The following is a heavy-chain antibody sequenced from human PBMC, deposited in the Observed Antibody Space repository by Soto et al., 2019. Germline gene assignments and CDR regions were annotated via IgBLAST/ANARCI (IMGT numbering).Heavy chain of an antibody. CDR3: ARGLRQQLVIIDY. CDR1: GGSISSGGYY. CDR2: IYYSGST. D-gene: IGHD6-13*01. J-gene: IGHJ4*02. Sequence: SETLSLACTVSGGSISSGGYYWSWIRQHPGKGLEWIGYIYYSGSTYYNPSLKSRVTISVDTSKNQFSLKLSSVTAADTAVYYCARGLRQQLVIIDYWGQGTLVTVSS. V-gene: IGHV4-31*03.